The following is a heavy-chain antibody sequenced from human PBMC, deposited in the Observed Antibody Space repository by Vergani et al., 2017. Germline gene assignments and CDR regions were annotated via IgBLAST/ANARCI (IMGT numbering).Heavy chain of an antibody. V-gene: IGHV3-33*01. CDR1: GFTFSSYG. D-gene: IGHD6-19*01. J-gene: IGHJ4*02. Sequence: QVQLVESGGGVVQPGRSLRLSCAASGFTFSSYGMHWVRQAPGKGLEWVAVIWYAGSNKYYADSVKGRFTISRDNSKNTLYLQMNSLRAEDTAVYYCARDEGIEQWLEYYFDYWGQGTLVTVSS. CDR3: ARDEGIEQWLEYYFDY. CDR2: IWYAGSNK.